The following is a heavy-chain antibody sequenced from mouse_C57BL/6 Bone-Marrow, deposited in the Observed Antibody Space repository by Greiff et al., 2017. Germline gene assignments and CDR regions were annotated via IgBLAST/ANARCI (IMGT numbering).Heavy chain of an antibody. Sequence: EVQRVESGPGLVKPSQSLSLTCSVTGYSITSGYYWNWIRQFPGNKLEWMGYISYDGSNNYNPSLKNRISITRDTSKNQFFLKLNSVTTEDTATYYCARYAMDYWGQGTSVTVSS. V-gene: IGHV3-6*01. J-gene: IGHJ4*01. CDR2: ISYDGSN. CDR3: ARYAMDY. CDR1: GYSITSGYY.